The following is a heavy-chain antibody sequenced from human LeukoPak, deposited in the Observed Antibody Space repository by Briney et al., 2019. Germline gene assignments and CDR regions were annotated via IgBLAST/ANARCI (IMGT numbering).Heavy chain of an antibody. CDR3: ARVYCGGDCYAFDY. J-gene: IGHJ4*02. CDR1: GYTFTGYY. D-gene: IGHD2-21*02. V-gene: IGHV1-2*02. CDR2: NNPNSGGT. Sequence: ASVTVSCKASGYTFTGYYMHWVRQAPGQGLEWMGWNNPNSGGTNYAQKFQGRVTMTRDTSISTAYMELSRLRSDDTAVYYCARVYCGGDCYAFDYWGQGTLVTVSS.